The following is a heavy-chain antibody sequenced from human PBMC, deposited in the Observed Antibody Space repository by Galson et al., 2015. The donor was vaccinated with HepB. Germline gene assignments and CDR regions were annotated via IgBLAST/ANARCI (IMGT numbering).Heavy chain of an antibody. CDR2: ISSSSSYI. CDR1: GFTFSSYS. CDR3: ARGRRSGRRFLEWLFWFYMDV. D-gene: IGHD3-3*01. J-gene: IGHJ6*03. Sequence: SLRLSCAASGFTFSSYSMNWVRQAPGKGLEWVSSISSSSSYIYYADSVKGRFTISRDNAKNSLYLQMNSLRAEDTAVYYCARGRRSGRRFLEWLFWFYMDVWGKGTTVTVSS. V-gene: IGHV3-21*01.